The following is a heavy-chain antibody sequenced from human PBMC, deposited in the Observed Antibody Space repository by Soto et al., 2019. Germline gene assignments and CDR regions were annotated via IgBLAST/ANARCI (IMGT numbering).Heavy chain of an antibody. V-gene: IGHV4-34*02. Sequence: QVQLQQWGAGLVKPSETLSLTCAVSGGSFSGYYWTWIRQPPGKGLEWIGEINHSGSTNYNPSLRSRVTLSVDTSKSQFSMTMNSMTAADTAVYFCARGSRVAAVWGQGILVTVSS. D-gene: IGHD2-2*01. J-gene: IGHJ4*02. CDR1: GGSFSGYY. CDR3: ARGSRVAAV. CDR2: INHSGST.